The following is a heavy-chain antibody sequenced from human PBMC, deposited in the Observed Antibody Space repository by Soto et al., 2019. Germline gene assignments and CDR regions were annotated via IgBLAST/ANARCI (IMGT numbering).Heavy chain of an antibody. J-gene: IGHJ4*02. Sequence: LGPSCAVPGLLLKRYGMHWVRQAPGKGLEWVAVIWYDGSNKYYADSVKGRFTISRENSKNTLYLQMNSLRAEDTAVYYCARAPRYYYDSSGYYRDWGQGTLVTVSS. CDR3: ARAPRYYYDSSGYYRD. CDR2: IWYDGSNK. CDR1: GLLLKRYG. D-gene: IGHD3-22*01. V-gene: IGHV3-33*01.